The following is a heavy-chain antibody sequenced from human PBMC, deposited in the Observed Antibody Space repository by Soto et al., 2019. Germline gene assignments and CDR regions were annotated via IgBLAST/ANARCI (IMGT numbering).Heavy chain of an antibody. CDR2: IYYSGST. V-gene: IGHV4-31*03. Sequence: SETLSLTCTVSGGPISSGGYYWSWIRQHPGKGLEWIGYIYYSGSTYYNPSLKSRVTISVDTSKNQFSLKLSSVTAADTAVYYCARAVYYDFWSGYYQSSYYGMDVWGQGTTVTVSS. D-gene: IGHD3-3*01. CDR3: ARAVYYDFWSGYYQSSYYGMDV. J-gene: IGHJ6*02. CDR1: GGPISSGGYY.